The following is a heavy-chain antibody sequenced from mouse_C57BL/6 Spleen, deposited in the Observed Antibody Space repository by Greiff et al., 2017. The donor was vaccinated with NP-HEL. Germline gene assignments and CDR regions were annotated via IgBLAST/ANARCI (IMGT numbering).Heavy chain of an antibody. D-gene: IGHD1-1*01. CDR2: IDPSDSET. CDR3: ARGKDYYGIISYDFDF. CDR1: GYTFTSYW. Sequence: QVQLQQPGAELVRPGSSVKLSCKASGYTFTSYWMHWVKQRPIQGLEWIGNIDPSDSETHYNQKFKDKATLTVDTSSSTAYMQLGSLTSEDSAVYYCARGKDYYGIISYDFDFWGQGTTLTVSS. J-gene: IGHJ2*01. V-gene: IGHV1-52*01.